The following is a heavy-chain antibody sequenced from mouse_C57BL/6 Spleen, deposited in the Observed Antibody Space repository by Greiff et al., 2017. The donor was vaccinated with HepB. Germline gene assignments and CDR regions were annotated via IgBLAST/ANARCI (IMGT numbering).Heavy chain of an antibody. CDR3: ARDGADSSGYVRFAY. J-gene: IGHJ3*01. V-gene: IGHV1-61*01. Sequence: QVQLQQPGAELVRPGSSVKLSCKASGYTFTSYWMDWVRQRPGQGLEWIGNIYPSDSETHYNQKFKDKATLTVDKSSSTAYMQLSSLTSEDSAVYYCARDGADSSGYVRFAYWGQGTLVTVSA. CDR1: GYTFTSYW. CDR2: IYPSDSET. D-gene: IGHD3-2*02.